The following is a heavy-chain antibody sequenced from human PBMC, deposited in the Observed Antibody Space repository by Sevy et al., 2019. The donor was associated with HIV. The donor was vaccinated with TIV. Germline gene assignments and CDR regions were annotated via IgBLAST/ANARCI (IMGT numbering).Heavy chain of an antibody. J-gene: IGHJ6*03. D-gene: IGHD2-15*01. CDR3: AKDSYPLHHYYYYYMDV. Sequence: GGSLRLSCAASGFTFSSYGMHWVRQAPGKGLEWVAFIRYDGSNKYYADSVKGRFTISRDNSKNTLYLQMNSLRAEDTAVYYCAKDSYPLHHYYYYYMDVWGKGTTVTVSS. CDR1: GFTFSSYG. V-gene: IGHV3-30*02. CDR2: IRYDGSNK.